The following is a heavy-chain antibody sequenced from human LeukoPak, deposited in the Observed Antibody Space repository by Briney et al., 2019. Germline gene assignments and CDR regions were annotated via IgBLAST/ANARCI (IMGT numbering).Heavy chain of an antibody. V-gene: IGHV4-59*12. CDR2: IYYSGRS. CDR3: ARDLWFGENDAFDI. D-gene: IGHD3-10*01. Sequence: SETLSLTCTVSGGSISTYFWSWIRQPPGKGLEWIGYIYYSGRSNYNPSLESRITMSVDTSKNQFSLKLSSVTAADTAVYYCARDLWFGENDAFDIWGQGTMVTVSS. CDR1: GGSISTYF. J-gene: IGHJ3*02.